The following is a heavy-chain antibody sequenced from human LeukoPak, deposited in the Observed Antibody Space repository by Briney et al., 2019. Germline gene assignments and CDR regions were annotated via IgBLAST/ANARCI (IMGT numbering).Heavy chain of an antibody. CDR1: GFTFSSYS. CDR3: ARGDIVVVPAANGYFDY. Sequence: PGGSLRLSCAASGFTFSSYSMNWVRQAPGKGLEWVSSISSSSSYIYYADSVKGRFTISRDNAKNSLYLQMNSLRAEDTAVYYCARGDIVVVPAANGYFDYWGQGTLVTVSS. V-gene: IGHV3-21*01. D-gene: IGHD2-2*01. J-gene: IGHJ4*02. CDR2: ISSSSSYI.